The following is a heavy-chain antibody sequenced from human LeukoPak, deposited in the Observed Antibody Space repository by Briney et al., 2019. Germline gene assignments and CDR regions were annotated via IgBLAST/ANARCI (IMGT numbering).Heavy chain of an antibody. CDR3: ARAKYQLLSHAFDI. CDR2: IIPIFGTA. J-gene: IGHJ3*02. D-gene: IGHD2-2*01. Sequence: SVKVSCKDSGGTFSSYAISWVRQAPGQGLEWMGGIIPIFGTANYAQKFQGRVTITTDESTSTAYMELSSLRSEDTAVYYCARAKYQLLSHAFDIWGQGTMVTVSS. CDR1: GGTFSSYA. V-gene: IGHV1-69*05.